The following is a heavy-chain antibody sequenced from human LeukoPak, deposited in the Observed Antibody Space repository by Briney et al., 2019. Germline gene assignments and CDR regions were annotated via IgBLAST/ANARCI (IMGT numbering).Heavy chain of an antibody. Sequence: SSETLSLTCTVSGGSIISYYWSWIRQPPGEGLEWIGYIYYSGSTNYNPSLKSRVTIPVDTSKNQFSLKLSSVPAADTAVYYCARETDTRGDAFDIWGQGTMVTVSS. CDR2: IYYSGST. V-gene: IGHV4-59*01. CDR3: ARETDTRGDAFDI. J-gene: IGHJ3*02. CDR1: GGSIISYY. D-gene: IGHD1-1*01.